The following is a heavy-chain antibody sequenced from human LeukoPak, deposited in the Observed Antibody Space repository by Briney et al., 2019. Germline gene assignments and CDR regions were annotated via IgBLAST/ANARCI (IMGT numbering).Heavy chain of an antibody. V-gene: IGHV3-30*03. J-gene: IGHJ4*02. CDR3: ARDGLPYYYDSTGYYGYNYFFDY. CDR2: ISYDGSNK. D-gene: IGHD3-22*01. CDR1: GFTFSSYG. Sequence: TLRLSCAASGFTFSSYGMHWIRQAPGKGLEWVAVISYDGSNKYYEDSVKGRFTIYSDNSKNTLYLQMNSLRAEDTAVYYCARDGLPYYYDSTGYYGYNYFFDYWGQGTLVTVSS.